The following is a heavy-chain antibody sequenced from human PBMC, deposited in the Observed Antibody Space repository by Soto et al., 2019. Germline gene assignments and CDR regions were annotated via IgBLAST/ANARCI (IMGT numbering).Heavy chain of an antibody. CDR3: ARDLTYSSSSNPNPE. CDR1: GFTFSSYT. D-gene: IGHD6-6*01. Sequence: PGGSLRLSCAASGFTFSSYTMNWVRQAPGKGLEWVSSISVYDTYIYYSDSVKGRFTISRDNAENSLYLQMDSLRPEDTALYYCARDLTYSSSSNPNPEWGQGTLVTVSS. CDR2: ISVYDTYI. J-gene: IGHJ4*02. V-gene: IGHV3-21*01.